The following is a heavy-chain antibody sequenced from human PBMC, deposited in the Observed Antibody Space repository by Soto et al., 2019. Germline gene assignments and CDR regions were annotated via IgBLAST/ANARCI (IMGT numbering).Heavy chain of an antibody. V-gene: IGHV4-59*01. D-gene: IGHD6-13*01. CDR2: IYYSGST. J-gene: IGHJ4*02. Sequence: TLSLTCTVSGGSISSYYWSWIRQPPGKGPEWIGYIYYSGSTNYNPSLKSRVTISVDTSKNQFSLKLSSVTAADTAVYCCARGPSSWTPHDYWGQGTLVTVSS. CDR3: ARGPSSWTPHDY. CDR1: GGSISSYY.